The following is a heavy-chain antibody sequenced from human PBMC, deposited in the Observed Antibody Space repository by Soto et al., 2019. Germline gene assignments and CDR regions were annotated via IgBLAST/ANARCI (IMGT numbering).Heavy chain of an antibody. Sequence: GGSLRLSCAASQFAFNSYAMGWVRQPPGKGLEWVSSISGSGGDTYYADSVKGRFTISRYNSRKTLYLQMNSLRAEDTAIYYCAKIVVPAASYHFDHWGQGALVTVSS. J-gene: IGHJ4*02. CDR2: ISGSGGDT. V-gene: IGHV3-23*01. D-gene: IGHD2-2*01. CDR3: AKIVVPAASYHFDH. CDR1: QFAFNSYA.